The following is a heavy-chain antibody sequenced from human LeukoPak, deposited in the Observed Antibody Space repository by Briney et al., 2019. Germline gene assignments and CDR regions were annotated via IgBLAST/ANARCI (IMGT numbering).Heavy chain of an antibody. CDR2: ISYDGSNK. Sequence: GGSLRLSCAASGFTFSSYAMHWVRQAPGKGLEWVAVISYDGSNKYYADSVKGRFTISRDNSKNTLYLQMNSLRAEDTAVYYCAKPGGQQLVQDPFDYWGQGTLVTVSS. CDR3: AKPGGQQLVQDPFDY. V-gene: IGHV3-30-3*02. D-gene: IGHD6-13*01. J-gene: IGHJ4*02. CDR1: GFTFSSYA.